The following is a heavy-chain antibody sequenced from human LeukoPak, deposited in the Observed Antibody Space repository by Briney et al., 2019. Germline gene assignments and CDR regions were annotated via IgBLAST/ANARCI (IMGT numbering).Heavy chain of an antibody. J-gene: IGHJ3*02. CDR2: IKQDGSER. CDR3: ARLHTAMVVDAFDI. CDR1: GFTFSSFW. V-gene: IGHV3-7*01. D-gene: IGHD5-18*01. Sequence: GGSLRLSCAASGFTFSSFWMNWVRQAPGKGLEWVANIKQDGSERYYVDSVRGRFTIPRDNAKKSLYLEMNSLRAEDTAVYYCARLHTAMVVDAFDIWGQGTMVTVSS.